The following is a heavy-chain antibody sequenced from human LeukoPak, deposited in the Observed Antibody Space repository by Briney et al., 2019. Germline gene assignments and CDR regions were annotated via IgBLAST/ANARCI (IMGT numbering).Heavy chain of an antibody. V-gene: IGHV4-39*01. J-gene: IGHJ6*03. Sequence: PSETLSLTCTVSGGSISSSSYYWGWIRQPPGKGLEWIGSIYYSGSTYYNPSLKSRVTISVDTSKNQFSLKLSSVTAADTAVYYCARLDYYSSYMDVWGKGTTVTISS. CDR2: IYYSGST. CDR1: GGSISSSSYY. CDR3: ARLDYYSSYMDV.